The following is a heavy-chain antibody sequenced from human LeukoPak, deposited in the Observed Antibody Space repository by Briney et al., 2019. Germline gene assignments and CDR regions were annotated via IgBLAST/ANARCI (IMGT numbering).Heavy chain of an antibody. CDR3: ASLKGYCSSTSCYTDNWFDP. CDR1: GFTFSSYS. D-gene: IGHD2-2*02. Sequence: GGSLRLSCAASGFTFSSYSMNWVRQAPGKGLEWVSYISSSSSTIYYADSVKGRFTISRDNAKNSLYLQMNSLRAEDTAVYYCASLKGYCSSTSCYTDNWFDPWGQGTLVTVSS. J-gene: IGHJ5*02. CDR2: ISSSSSTI. V-gene: IGHV3-48*01.